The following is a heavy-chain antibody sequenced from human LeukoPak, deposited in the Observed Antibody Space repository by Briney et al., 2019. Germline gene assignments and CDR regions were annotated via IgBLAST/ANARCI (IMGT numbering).Heavy chain of an antibody. CDR2: INPNSGGT. CDR3: ARELIAVAGTGNFDY. Sequence: GASVKVSCKASGYTFTGYYMHWVRQAPGQGLEWMGWINPNSGGTNYAQKFQGRVTMTRDTSISTAYMELSRLRSDDTAVYYCARELIAVAGTGNFDYWSQGTLVTVSS. CDR1: GYTFTGYY. D-gene: IGHD6-19*01. J-gene: IGHJ4*02. V-gene: IGHV1-2*02.